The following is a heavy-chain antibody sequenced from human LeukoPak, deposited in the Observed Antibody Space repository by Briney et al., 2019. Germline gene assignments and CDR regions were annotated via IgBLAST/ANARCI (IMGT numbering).Heavy chain of an antibody. D-gene: IGHD5-12*01. CDR1: GITFSTFA. J-gene: IGHJ4*02. V-gene: IGHV3-23*01. CDR3: AKGHSAYGTGFDY. CDR2: ISGGGDRT. Sequence: GGSLRLSCAASGITFSTFAMSWVRQAPGRGLEDVSIISGGGDRTFYAETVRGRFTISRDNSKNTLYLQMNSLRAEDTAVYYCAKGHSAYGTGFDYWGQGTLVTVSS.